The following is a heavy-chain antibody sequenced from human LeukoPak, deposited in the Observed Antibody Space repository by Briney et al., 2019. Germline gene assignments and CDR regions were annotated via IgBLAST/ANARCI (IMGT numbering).Heavy chain of an antibody. Sequence: GGSLRLSCAASGFTFSSYAMSWVRQAPGKGLEWVSVIYSGGSTYYADSVKGRFTISRDDSKNTLYLQMNSLRAEDTAVYYCASSTYGSGSYNYFDYWGQGTLVTVSS. V-gene: IGHV3-53*01. CDR3: ASSTYGSGSYNYFDY. CDR2: IYSGGST. J-gene: IGHJ4*02. D-gene: IGHD3-10*01. CDR1: GFTFSSYA.